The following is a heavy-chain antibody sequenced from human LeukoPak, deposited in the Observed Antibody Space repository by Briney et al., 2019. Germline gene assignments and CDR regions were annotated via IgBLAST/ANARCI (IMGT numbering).Heavy chain of an antibody. CDR3: ARDVHCGGDCYPSLPLPDASDI. CDR1: GYTFTSYG. J-gene: IGHJ3*02. CDR2: ISAYNSNT. Sequence: ASVKVSCKASGYTFTSYGISWVRQAPGQGLEWMGWISAYNSNTNYAQKLQGRVTMTTDTSTSTAYMELRSLRSDDTAVYYCARDVHCGGDCYPSLPLPDASDIWGQGTMVTVSS. V-gene: IGHV1-18*01. D-gene: IGHD2-21*02.